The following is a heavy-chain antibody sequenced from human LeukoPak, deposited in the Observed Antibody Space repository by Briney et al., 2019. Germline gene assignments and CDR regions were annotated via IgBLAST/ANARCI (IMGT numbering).Heavy chain of an antibody. CDR2: ISSSSSYI. CDR3: AKDRDRVWPRGVFDY. Sequence: GGSLRLSCAASGFTFSSYSMNWVRQAPGKGLEWVSSISSSSSYIYYADSVKGRFTISRDNAKNSLYLQMNSLRAEDTAVYYCAKDRDRVWPRGVFDYWGQGTLVTVSS. J-gene: IGHJ4*02. D-gene: IGHD5-12*01. CDR1: GFTFSSYS. V-gene: IGHV3-21*01.